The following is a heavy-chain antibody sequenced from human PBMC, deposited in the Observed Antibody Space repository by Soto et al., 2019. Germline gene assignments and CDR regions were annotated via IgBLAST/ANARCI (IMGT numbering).Heavy chain of an antibody. J-gene: IGHJ1*01. D-gene: IGHD3-22*01. Sequence: LSLTCTVSGGSISSGDYYWSWIRQPPGKGLEWIGYIYYSGSTYYNPSLKSRVTISVDTSKNQFSLKPSSVTAADTAVYYCARVSYYDSSGYYYYQHWGQGTLVTVSS. V-gene: IGHV4-30-4*01. CDR2: IYYSGST. CDR3: ARVSYYDSSGYYYYQH. CDR1: GGSISSGDYY.